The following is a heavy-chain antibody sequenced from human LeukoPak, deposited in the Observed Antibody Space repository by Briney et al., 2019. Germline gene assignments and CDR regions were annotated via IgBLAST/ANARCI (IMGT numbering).Heavy chain of an antibody. CDR1: GGSVSSSSYY. Sequence: PSETLSLTRTVSGGSVSSSSYYWGWIRQPPGKGLEWIGSIYYSGSTYYNPSLKSRVTISVDTSKNQFSLKLSSVTAADTAVYYCAREISGLNAFDIWGQGTMVTVSS. V-gene: IGHV4-39*07. CDR2: IYYSGST. J-gene: IGHJ3*02. D-gene: IGHD6-25*01. CDR3: AREISGLNAFDI.